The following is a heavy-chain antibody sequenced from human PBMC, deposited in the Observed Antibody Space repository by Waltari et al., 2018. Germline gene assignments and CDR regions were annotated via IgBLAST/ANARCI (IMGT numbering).Heavy chain of an antibody. CDR1: GYTFTSYA. V-gene: IGHV1-3*01. CDR2: INAGNGNT. CDR3: ARDLDSSGWYMDWFDP. D-gene: IGHD6-19*01. J-gene: IGHJ5*02. Sequence: QVQLVQSGAEVKKPGASVKVSCKASGYTFTSYAMHWVRQAPGQRLEWMGWINAGNGNTKYSQKFQGRVTNTRDTSASTAYMELSSLRSEDTAVYYCARDLDSSGWYMDWFDPWGQGTLVTVSS.